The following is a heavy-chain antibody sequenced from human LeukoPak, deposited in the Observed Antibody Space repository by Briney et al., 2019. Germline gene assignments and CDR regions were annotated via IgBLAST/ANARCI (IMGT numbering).Heavy chain of an antibody. V-gene: IGHV3-11*03. Sequence: GGSLRLSCAASGFTFSDYYMSWIRQAPGKGLEWVSYISSSSSYTNYADSVKGRFAISRDNAKNSLYLRMNSLRAEDTAVYYCARQRVGSRYYDSSGYRDWFDPWGQGTLVTVSS. D-gene: IGHD3-22*01. CDR2: ISSSSSYT. CDR1: GFTFSDYY. J-gene: IGHJ5*02. CDR3: ARQRVGSRYYDSSGYRDWFDP.